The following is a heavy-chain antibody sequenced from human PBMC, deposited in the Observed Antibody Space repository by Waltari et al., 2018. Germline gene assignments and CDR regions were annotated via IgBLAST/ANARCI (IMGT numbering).Heavy chain of an antibody. Sequence: QVQLQEPGQGLVKPSGTLSPTCAVTGNSISGNYWWRWVRQSPEKGLEWIGQVYHSGKTHYNPSLQSRVPISVDKPKNQFSLNLNSVTAADTAVYYCAGDRAIGLFFDYWGRGTLVTVSS. J-gene: IGHJ4*02. CDR3: AGDRAIGLFFDY. CDR1: GNSISGNYW. CDR2: VYHSGKT. V-gene: IGHV4-4*02. D-gene: IGHD2-2*01.